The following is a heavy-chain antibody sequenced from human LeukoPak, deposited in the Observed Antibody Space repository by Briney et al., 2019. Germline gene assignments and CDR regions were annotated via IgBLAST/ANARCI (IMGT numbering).Heavy chain of an antibody. V-gene: IGHV4-39*01. CDR3: ARRDDGEGDY. J-gene: IGHJ4*02. CDR1: GGSISSSSYY. CDR2: IYYSGST. Sequence: KASETLSLTCTVSGGSISSSSYYWGWIRQPPGKGLEWIGSIYYSGSTYYNPSLKSRVTISVDTSKNQFSLKLSSVTAADTAVYYCARRDDGEGDYWGQGTLVTVSS. D-gene: IGHD4-17*01.